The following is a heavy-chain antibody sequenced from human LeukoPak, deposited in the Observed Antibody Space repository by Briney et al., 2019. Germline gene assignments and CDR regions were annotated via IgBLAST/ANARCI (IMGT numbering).Heavy chain of an antibody. Sequence: GGSLRLSCAASGFSFSNAWMDWVRQAPGKGLEWVSSISSSGSYIYYADSVKGRFTISRDNAKNSLYLQMNSLRAEDTAVYFCARAYYYDSVMGTFDIWGQGTMVTVSS. V-gene: IGHV3-21*01. CDR2: ISSSGSYI. CDR1: GFSFSNAW. D-gene: IGHD3-22*01. CDR3: ARAYYYDSVMGTFDI. J-gene: IGHJ3*02.